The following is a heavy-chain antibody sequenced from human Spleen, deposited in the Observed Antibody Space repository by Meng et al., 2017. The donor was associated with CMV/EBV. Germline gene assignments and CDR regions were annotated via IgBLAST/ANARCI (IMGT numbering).Heavy chain of an antibody. J-gene: IGHJ3*01. V-gene: IGHV1-69*10. CDR2: IIPILDIP. CDR1: GGNFSRYA. Sequence: GGNFSRYAISWVRQAPGQGLEWMGGIIPILDIPNYAQKFQGRVTIIADKSTSTAYMELSSLRSEDTAVYYCARGGDYGNYVTAFDLWGQGTMVTVSS. CDR3: ARGGDYGNYVTAFDL. D-gene: IGHD4-11*01.